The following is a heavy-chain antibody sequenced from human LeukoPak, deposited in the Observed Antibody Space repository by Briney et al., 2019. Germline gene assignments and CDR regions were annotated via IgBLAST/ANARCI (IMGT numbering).Heavy chain of an antibody. CDR3: ALSMTTSAAGAFDI. V-gene: IGHV1-2*06. D-gene: IGHD2/OR15-2a*01. CDR1: GYTFSDNY. Sequence: ASVKVSCKASGYTFSDNYIHWFRQAPGHGLEWMGRINPNGGATNYAQTFQGRVSMTSDTSISTAAMELSGLRSGDAAVYYCALSMTTSAAGAFDIWGQGTMVTVSS. J-gene: IGHJ3*02. CDR2: INPNGGAT.